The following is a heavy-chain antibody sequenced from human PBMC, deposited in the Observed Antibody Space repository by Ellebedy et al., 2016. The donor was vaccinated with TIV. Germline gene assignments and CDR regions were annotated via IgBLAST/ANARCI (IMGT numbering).Heavy chain of an antibody. CDR1: GGTFSSYA. CDR2: IIPIFGTA. D-gene: IGHD1-26*01. J-gene: IGHJ5*02. Sequence: AASVKVSCKASGGTFSSYAISWVRQAPGQGLEWMGGIIPIFGTANYAQKFQGRVTITADESTSTAYMELSSLRSEDTAVYYCARDKGSGSYYVGNWFDPWGQGTLVTVSS. CDR3: ARDKGSGSYYVGNWFDP. V-gene: IGHV1-69*13.